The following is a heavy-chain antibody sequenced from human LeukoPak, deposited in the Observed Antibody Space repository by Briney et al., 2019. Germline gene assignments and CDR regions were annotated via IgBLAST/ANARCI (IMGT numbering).Heavy chain of an antibody. CDR2: IHNSGST. CDR1: GGSISSSAYH. J-gene: IGHJ4*02. D-gene: IGHD2-15*01. CDR3: ARLWFTYCSGGSCPHQPNY. Sequence: SETLSLTCTVSGGSISSSAYHWGWIRQPPGKGLEWIGSIHNSGSTYYNPSLKSRVTISVRTSKNQFSLKLSSVTAADTALYYCARLWFTYCSGGSCPHQPNYWGQGTLVTVSS. V-gene: IGHV4-39*01.